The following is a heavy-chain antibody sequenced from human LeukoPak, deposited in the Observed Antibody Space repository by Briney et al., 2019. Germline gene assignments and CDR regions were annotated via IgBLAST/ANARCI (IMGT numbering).Heavy chain of an antibody. Sequence: GGSLRLSCAASGFTFSSYAMHWVRQAPGKGLEWVAVISYDGSNKYYADSVKGRFTISRDNSKNTLYLQMNSLRAEDTAVYYCARRTLYSSGWLPDYWGQGTLVTVSS. V-gene: IGHV3-30-3*01. J-gene: IGHJ4*02. CDR2: ISYDGSNK. CDR3: ARRTLYSSGWLPDY. CDR1: GFTFSSYA. D-gene: IGHD6-19*01.